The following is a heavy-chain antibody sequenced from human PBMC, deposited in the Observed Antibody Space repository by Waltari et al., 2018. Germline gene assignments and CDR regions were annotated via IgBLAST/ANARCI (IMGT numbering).Heavy chain of an antibody. J-gene: IGHJ3*02. D-gene: IGHD2-21*01. CDR1: GYSISSSNW. CDR3: ARDNSLWWQTYAFDI. CDR2: IYYSGST. Sequence: QVQLQESGPGLVKPSDTLSLTCAVSGYSISSSNWWGWIRQPPGKGLAWIGYIYYSGSTYYNPSLKSRVTMSVDTSKNQFSLKLSSVTAVDTAVYYCARDNSLWWQTYAFDIWGQGTMVTVSS. V-gene: IGHV4-28*03.